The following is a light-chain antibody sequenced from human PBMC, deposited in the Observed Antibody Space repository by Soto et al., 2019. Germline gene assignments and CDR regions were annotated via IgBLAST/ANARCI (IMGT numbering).Light chain of an antibody. J-gene: IGKJ1*01. V-gene: IGKV3-15*01. CDR1: QSVSSN. Sequence: EIVMTQSPATLSVSPGERATLSCRASQSVSSNLAWYQQKPGQAPRLLIYGASTGATGMPARFSGSGSGTEFTLTISSLQSEDFAVYYCQQYNNWPPSTFGQGTKVDIK. CDR3: QQYNNWPPST. CDR2: GAS.